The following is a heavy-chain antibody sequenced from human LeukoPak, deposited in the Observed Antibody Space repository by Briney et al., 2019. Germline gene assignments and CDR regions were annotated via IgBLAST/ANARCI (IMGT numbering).Heavy chain of an antibody. Sequence: GGSLRLSCAASGFTFSSYSMNWVRQAPGKGLEWVSSISSSSSYIYYADSVKGRFTISRDNSKNTLYLQMNSLRAEDTAVYYCARAQWELLTDYYYYMDVWGKGTTVTVSS. CDR1: GFTFSSYS. V-gene: IGHV3-21*04. CDR3: ARAQWELLTDYYYYMDV. D-gene: IGHD1-26*01. J-gene: IGHJ6*03. CDR2: ISSSSSYI.